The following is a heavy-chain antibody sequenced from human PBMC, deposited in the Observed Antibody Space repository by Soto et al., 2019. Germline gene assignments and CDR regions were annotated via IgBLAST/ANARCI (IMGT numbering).Heavy chain of an antibody. CDR1: GFTFSSYS. V-gene: IGHV3-48*02. CDR3: ARYPQPFDPAMAFYYYYGMDV. D-gene: IGHD5-18*01. J-gene: IGHJ6*02. Sequence: VQLVESGGGLVHPGGSLRLSCAASGFTFSSYSLNWVRQAPGKGLEWLSYISSSSSTIYYADSVKGRFTISRVNAKNSLYLQMNSLRDDDTAVYYCARYPQPFDPAMAFYYYYGMDVWGQGTTVTVSS. CDR2: ISSSSSTI.